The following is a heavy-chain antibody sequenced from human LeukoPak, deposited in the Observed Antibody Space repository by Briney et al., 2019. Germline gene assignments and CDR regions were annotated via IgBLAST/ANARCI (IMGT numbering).Heavy chain of an antibody. CDR3: ARGPDYGDYVEN. CDR1: GGSFSGYY. D-gene: IGHD4-17*01. CDR2: INHSGST. Sequence: PSETLSLTCAVYGGSFSGYYWSWTRQPPGKGLEWIGEINHSGSTNYNPSLKSRVTISVDTSKNQFSLKLSSVTAADTAVYYCARGPDYGDYVENWGQGTLVTVSS. J-gene: IGHJ4*02. V-gene: IGHV4-34*01.